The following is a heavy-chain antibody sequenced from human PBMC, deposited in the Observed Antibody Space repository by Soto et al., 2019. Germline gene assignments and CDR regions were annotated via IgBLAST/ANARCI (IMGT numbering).Heavy chain of an antibody. CDR3: ANLPQRYCSSTSCYLNGGY. D-gene: IGHD2-2*01. Sequence: GGSLRLSCAASGFTFSSYAMSWVRQAPGKGLEWVSAISGSGGSTYYADSVKGRFTISRDNSKNTLYLQMNSLRAEDTAVYYCANLPQRYCSSTSCYLNGGYWGQGTLVTVXS. CDR1: GFTFSSYA. J-gene: IGHJ4*02. CDR2: ISGSGGST. V-gene: IGHV3-23*01.